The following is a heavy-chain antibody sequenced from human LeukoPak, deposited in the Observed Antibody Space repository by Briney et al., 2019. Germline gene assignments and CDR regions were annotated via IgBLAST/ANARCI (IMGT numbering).Heavy chain of an antibody. CDR1: GGSISSYY. D-gene: IGHD6-19*01. CDR2: IYYSGST. Sequence: PSETLSLTCTVSGGSISSYYWSWIRQPPGKGLEWIGYIYYSGSTNYNPSLKSRVTISVDTSKNQFSLKLNSVTPEDTAVYYCAREGNPYSSGWYHYYYYYMDVWGKGTTVTVSS. J-gene: IGHJ6*03. V-gene: IGHV4-59*12. CDR3: AREGNPYSSGWYHYYYYYMDV.